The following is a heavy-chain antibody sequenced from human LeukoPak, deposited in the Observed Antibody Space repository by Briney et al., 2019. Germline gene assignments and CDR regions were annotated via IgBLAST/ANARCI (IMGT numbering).Heavy chain of an antibody. Sequence: PGGSLRLSCAASGFTFSTYWMTWVRQAPGEGLEWVANIKQDGSERYYVDSVKGRFTISRANAKNSLYLQMHSLRAEDTAVYYCARVSSTRFFDYWGQGALVTVSS. J-gene: IGHJ4*02. CDR3: ARVSSTRFFDY. D-gene: IGHD3-3*01. V-gene: IGHV3-7*01. CDR2: IKQDGSER. CDR1: GFTFSTYW.